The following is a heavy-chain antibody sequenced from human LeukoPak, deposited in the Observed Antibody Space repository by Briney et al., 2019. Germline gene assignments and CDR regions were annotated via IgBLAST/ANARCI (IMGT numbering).Heavy chain of an antibody. CDR3: ARVDSYGFSFWFDP. J-gene: IGHJ5*02. Sequence: SETLSLTCTVSGGSISSYYWSWLRQPAEKGLEWIGRIYTSGSTNYNPSLKSRVTMSVDTSKNQFSLKLSSVTAADTAVYYCARVDSYGFSFWFDPWGQGTLVTVSS. D-gene: IGHD5-18*01. CDR2: IYTSGST. CDR1: GGSISSYY. V-gene: IGHV4-4*07.